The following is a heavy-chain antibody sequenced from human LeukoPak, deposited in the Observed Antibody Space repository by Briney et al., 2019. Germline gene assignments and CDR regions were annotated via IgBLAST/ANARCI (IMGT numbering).Heavy chain of an antibody. V-gene: IGHV3-23*01. CDR1: GFTFRSYA. Sequence: PGGSLRLSCAASGFTFRSYAMSWVRHAPGKGLEWVSDISESGGSTHYADSVKGRFTISRDNSKNTLYLQMNTLRAEDTAVYFCAKIRGYTYGFGDYWGQGILVTVSS. D-gene: IGHD5-18*01. CDR2: ISESGGST. J-gene: IGHJ4*02. CDR3: AKIRGYTYGFGDY.